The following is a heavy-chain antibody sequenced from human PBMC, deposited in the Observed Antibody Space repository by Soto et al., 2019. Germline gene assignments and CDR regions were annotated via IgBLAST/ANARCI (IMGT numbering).Heavy chain of an antibody. J-gene: IGHJ6*02. CDR2: VSASGDRT. Sequence: PGGSLRLSCAASRFPFSSYAMSWVRQAPGKGLEWVSTVSASGDRTFYADSVKGRFTISRDNSKNTLYLQMNSLRAEDTAVYYCPAGIYYYGLDVWGQGTTVTVSS. CDR1: RFPFSSYA. D-gene: IGHD2-2*01. CDR3: PAGIYYYGLDV. V-gene: IGHV3-23*01.